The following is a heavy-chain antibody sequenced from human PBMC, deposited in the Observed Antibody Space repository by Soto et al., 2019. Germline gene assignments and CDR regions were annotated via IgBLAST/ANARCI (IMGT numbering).Heavy chain of an antibody. V-gene: IGHV2-5*02. CDR2: YYWDEDE. D-gene: IGHD2-21*01. Sequence: QITLKESGPTLVKPTQTLKLTCTFSGFSFSDGAVGVGWFRQSPGKAPEWLAIYYWDEDEWHSPSLRTRLSISYEAARSQVVLSMVDMDPQDTATYFWARGRRREACGGGDCYYFDVWGQGLQVAAS. J-gene: IGHJ4*02. CDR3: ARGRRREACGGGDCYYFDV. CDR1: GFSFSDGAVG.